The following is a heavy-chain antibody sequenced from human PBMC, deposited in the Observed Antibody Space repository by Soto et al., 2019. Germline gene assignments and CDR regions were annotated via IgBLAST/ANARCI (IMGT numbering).Heavy chain of an antibody. V-gene: IGHV1-58*02. J-gene: IGHJ4*02. CDR2: IVVGSGNT. CDR1: GFTFTSSA. CDR3: AARGPYGSGSSY. D-gene: IGHD3-10*01. Sequence: GASVKVSCKASGFTFTSSAMQWVRQARGQRLEWKGWIVVGSGNTNYAQKFQERVTITRDMSTSTAYMELSSLRSEDTAVYYCAARGPYGSGSSYWGQGTLVTVSS.